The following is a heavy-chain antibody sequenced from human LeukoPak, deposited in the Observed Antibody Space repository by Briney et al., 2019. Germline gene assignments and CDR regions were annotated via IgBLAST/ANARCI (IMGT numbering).Heavy chain of an antibody. V-gene: IGHV4-39*01. CDR3: ARQDSSGYFDY. CDR1: GGSISSSSYY. Sequence: SETLSLTCTVSGGSISSSSYYWGWIRRPPGKGLEWIGSIYYSGSTYYNPSLKSRVTISVDTSKNQFSLKLSSVTAADTAVYYCARQDSSGYFDYWGQGTLVTVSS. J-gene: IGHJ4*02. D-gene: IGHD3-22*01. CDR2: IYYSGST.